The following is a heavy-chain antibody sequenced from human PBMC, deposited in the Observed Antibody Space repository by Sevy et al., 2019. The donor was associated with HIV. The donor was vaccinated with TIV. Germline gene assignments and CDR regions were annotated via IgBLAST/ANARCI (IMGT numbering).Heavy chain of an antibody. J-gene: IGHJ4*02. V-gene: IGHV3-30*04. Sequence: GSLRLSCAASGFTFSNYDMHWVRQAPGKGLDWVAVISHDERYKNYAESVKVRFTISRDNFKNTLFLQMDSLRPEDTAVYFCARLVSCGGDCYYLDSWGQGALSPSPQ. CDR3: ARLVSCGGDCYYLDS. CDR2: ISHDERYK. D-gene: IGHD2-21*02. CDR1: GFTFSNYD.